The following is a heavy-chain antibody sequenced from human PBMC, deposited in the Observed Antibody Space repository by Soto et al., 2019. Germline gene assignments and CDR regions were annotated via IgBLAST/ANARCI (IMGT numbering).Heavy chain of an antibody. CDR3: ARDRYSSGCFDY. CDR2: IYYSGST. Sequence: SETLSLTCTVSGGSISSGGYYWSWIRQHPGKGLEWIGYIYYSGSTYYNPSLKSRVTISVDTSKNQFSLKLSSVTAADTAVYYCARDRYSSGCFDYWGQGTLVTVSS. CDR1: GGSISSGGYY. V-gene: IGHV4-31*03. J-gene: IGHJ4*02. D-gene: IGHD6-19*01.